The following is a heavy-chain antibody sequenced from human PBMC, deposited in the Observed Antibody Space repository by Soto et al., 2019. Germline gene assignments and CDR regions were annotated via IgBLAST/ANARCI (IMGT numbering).Heavy chain of an antibody. CDR3: AREAIVAGATTGMDV. J-gene: IGHJ6*02. CDR1: GYTLTTFL. CDR2: INPGYPAGRST. D-gene: IGHD1-26*01. Sequence: GASRNVSCKGSGYTLTTFLMNWVRQAPGQGLEWMGVINPGYPAGRSTTYAQKFQGRVTMTTDTSTSTVYMELSRLRSDDTAVYHCAREAIVAGATTGMDVWGQGTTVTVSS. V-gene: IGHV1-46*01.